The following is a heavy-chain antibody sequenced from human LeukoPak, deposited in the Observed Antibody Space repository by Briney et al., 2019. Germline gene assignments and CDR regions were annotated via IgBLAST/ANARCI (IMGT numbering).Heavy chain of an antibody. CDR2: INHSGST. Sequence: ASETLSLTCAVYGGSFSGYYWSWIRQPPGKGLEWIGEINHSGSTNYNPSLKSRVTISVDTSKNQFSLKLSSVTAADTAVYYCANYYDSSGYSGSDYWGQGTLVTVSS. CDR3: ANYYDSSGYSGSDY. J-gene: IGHJ4*02. V-gene: IGHV4-34*01. D-gene: IGHD3-22*01. CDR1: GGSFSGYY.